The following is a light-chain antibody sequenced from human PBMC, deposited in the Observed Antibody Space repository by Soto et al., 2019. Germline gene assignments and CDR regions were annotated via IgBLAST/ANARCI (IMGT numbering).Light chain of an antibody. Sequence: EIVLTQSPATLYLSPGERATLSCRASQSVSSYLAWYQQKPGQAPRLLIYDASNRATGIPARFSGSVSGTDFTLTISSLEPEDFAVYYCQQRSNWPLITFGQGTRLEIK. CDR1: QSVSSY. CDR2: DAS. J-gene: IGKJ5*01. V-gene: IGKV3-11*01. CDR3: QQRSNWPLIT.